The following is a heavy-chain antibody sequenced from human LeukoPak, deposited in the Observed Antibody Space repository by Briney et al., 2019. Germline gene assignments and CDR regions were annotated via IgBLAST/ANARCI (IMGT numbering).Heavy chain of an antibody. V-gene: IGHV3-23*01. CDR1: GFTFSSYA. CDR3: AKVVGLRYFDCLSIRYFQH. CDR2: ISGSGGST. Sequence: PGGSLRLSCAASGFTFSSYAMSWVRQAPGKGLEWVSSISGSGGSTYYADSVKGRFTISRDNSKNTLYLQMNSLGAEDTAVYYCAKVVGLRYFDCLSIRYFQHWGQGTLVTVSS. D-gene: IGHD3-9*01. J-gene: IGHJ1*01.